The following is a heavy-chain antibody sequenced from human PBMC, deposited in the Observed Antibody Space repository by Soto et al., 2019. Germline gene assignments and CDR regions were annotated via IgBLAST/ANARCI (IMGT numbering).Heavy chain of an antibody. CDR3: ARDRRGSYYDFWSGYYRNSDAFDI. J-gene: IGHJ3*02. V-gene: IGHV4-39*07. D-gene: IGHD3-3*01. Sequence: SETLSLTCTVSGGSISSSSYYWGWIRQPPGKGLEWIGSIYYSGSTNYNHSLKSRVTISVDTSKNQFSLKPISVTAADTAVYYCARDRRGSYYDFWSGYYRNSDAFDIWGQGTMVTVSS. CDR2: IYYSGST. CDR1: GGSISSSSYY.